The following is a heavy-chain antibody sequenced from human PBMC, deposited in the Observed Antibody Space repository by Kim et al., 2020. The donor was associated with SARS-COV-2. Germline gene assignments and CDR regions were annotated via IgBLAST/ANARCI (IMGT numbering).Heavy chain of an antibody. CDR2: IIPILGIA. Sequence: SVKVSCKASGGTFSSYAISWVRQAPGQGLEWMGRIIPILGIANYAQKFQGRVTITADKSTSTAYMELSSLRSEDTAVYYCARWGYIVGATKTAYYYMDVWGKGTTVTVSS. D-gene: IGHD1-26*01. CDR3: ARWGYIVGATKTAYYYMDV. V-gene: IGHV1-69*04. CDR1: GGTFSSYA. J-gene: IGHJ6*03.